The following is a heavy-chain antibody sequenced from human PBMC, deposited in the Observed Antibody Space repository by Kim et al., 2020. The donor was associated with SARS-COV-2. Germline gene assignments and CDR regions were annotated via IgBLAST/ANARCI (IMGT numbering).Heavy chain of an antibody. Sequence: GGSLRLSCAASGFTFSDYGMHWVRQAPGKGLEWVAVIWYDGINKYYADSVKGRFTISRDNSKNTLYLQMNSLRAEDTAVYYCARITMIRGAYYYYGMDVWGQGTTVTVSS. V-gene: IGHV3-33*01. J-gene: IGHJ6*02. CDR1: GFTFSDYG. CDR3: ARITMIRGAYYYYGMDV. CDR2: IWYDGINK. D-gene: IGHD3-10*01.